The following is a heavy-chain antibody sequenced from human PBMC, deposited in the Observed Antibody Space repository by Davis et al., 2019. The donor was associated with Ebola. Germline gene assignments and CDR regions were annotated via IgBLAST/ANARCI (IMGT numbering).Heavy chain of an antibody. CDR2: INPNSGGP. J-gene: IGHJ5*02. CDR1: GYTFTSYD. Sequence: ASVKVSCKASGYTFTSYDINWVRQATGQGLEWMGWINPNSGGPNYAQKFQGRVTMNRDTSTSTVNMELSSLKSEDTAVYFCARAVFYDGSTYYSSNWFDPWGQGTRVTVSS. V-gene: IGHV1-2*02. D-gene: IGHD3-22*01. CDR3: ARAVFYDGSTYYSSNWFDP.